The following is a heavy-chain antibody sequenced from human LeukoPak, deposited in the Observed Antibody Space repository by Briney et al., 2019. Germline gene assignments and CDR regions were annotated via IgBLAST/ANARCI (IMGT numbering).Heavy chain of an antibody. J-gene: IGHJ5*02. CDR1: GYSFTSYW. CDR2: IYPGDSDT. D-gene: IGHD1-1*01. Sequence: GESLKISCKGSGYSFTSYWIGWVRQMPGKGLEWMGIIYPGDSDTRYSPSFQGQVTISADKSISTAYLQWSSLKASDTATYYCARSLGTTGTTEWFDPWGQGTLVTVSS. CDR3: ARSLGTTGTTEWFDP. V-gene: IGHV5-51*01.